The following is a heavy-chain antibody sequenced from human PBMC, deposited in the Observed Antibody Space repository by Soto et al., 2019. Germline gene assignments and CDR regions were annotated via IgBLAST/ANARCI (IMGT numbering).Heavy chain of an antibody. CDR1: GDSGSSNSAG. CDR2: TNYKSKWNN. CDR3: TGITRFRGTAV. Sequence: SHTISLTCAISGDSGSSNSAGWNGVRQSPSRGLEWLGRTNYKSKWNNDYALSVKSRITIKPHTSKNQFSLHLYSVAPEDTAVDYCTGITRFRGTAVCAQWSPVNVSS. J-gene: IGHJ6*02. V-gene: IGHV6-1*01.